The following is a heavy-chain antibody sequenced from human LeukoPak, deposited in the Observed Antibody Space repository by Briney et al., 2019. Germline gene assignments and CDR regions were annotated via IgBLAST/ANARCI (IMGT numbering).Heavy chain of an antibody. D-gene: IGHD3-9*01. V-gene: IGHV3-21*04. CDR2: ISSTSSHI. Sequence: GGSLSLSCAASGFSLITYNMNWVRQAPGKRLEGVSTISSTSSHIYYADSVKGRFSISRDNSKNTLYLQMNSLRVDDTAVYYCAKERTDFRYFACIEHWGQGALVTVSS. CDR3: AKERTDFRYFACIEH. J-gene: IGHJ4*02. CDR1: GFSLITYN.